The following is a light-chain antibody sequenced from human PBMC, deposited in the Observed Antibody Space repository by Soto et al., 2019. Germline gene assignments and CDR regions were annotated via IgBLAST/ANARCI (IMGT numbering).Light chain of an antibody. J-gene: IGKJ1*01. CDR3: QQYKNWPRT. Sequence: ETVMTQSPATLSVSPGERATLSCRASQSVSNNLAWYQQKPGQAPRLLIYGASTRVTGVPVRFSGGGFGTEFTLTISSPQSEDVAIYYCQQYKNWPRTFGQGTKVEIK. V-gene: IGKV3-15*01. CDR2: GAS. CDR1: QSVSNN.